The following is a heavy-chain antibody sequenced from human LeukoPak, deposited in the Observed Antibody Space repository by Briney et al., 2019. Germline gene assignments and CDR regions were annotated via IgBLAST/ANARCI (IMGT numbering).Heavy chain of an antibody. V-gene: IGHV3-30*03. Sequence: GRSLRLSCAASGFTFSSYGMHWVRQAPGKGLEWVAVISYDGSNKYYADSVKGRFTISRDNSKNTLYLQMNSLRAEDTAVYYCASQRYNWNHKYFDYWGQGTLVTVSS. CDR1: GFTFSSYG. D-gene: IGHD1-20*01. CDR2: ISYDGSNK. CDR3: ASQRYNWNHKYFDY. J-gene: IGHJ4*02.